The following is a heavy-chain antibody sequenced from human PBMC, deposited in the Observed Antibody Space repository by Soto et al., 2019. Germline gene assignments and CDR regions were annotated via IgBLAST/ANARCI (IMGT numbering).Heavy chain of an antibody. D-gene: IGHD2-15*01. J-gene: IGHJ6*02. Sequence: EVHLVESGGGLVKPGGSLRLSCAASVFTITNAWMNWVRQAPGKGLEGVGRIKTKAEGGATDYAAPLKGRFTISRDDSRNTLFLQMNSLKTEDTAVYYCTTGSVEGVWGQGATVTVSS. CDR3: TTGSVEGV. V-gene: IGHV3-15*07. CDR2: IKTKAEGGAT. CDR1: VFTITNAW.